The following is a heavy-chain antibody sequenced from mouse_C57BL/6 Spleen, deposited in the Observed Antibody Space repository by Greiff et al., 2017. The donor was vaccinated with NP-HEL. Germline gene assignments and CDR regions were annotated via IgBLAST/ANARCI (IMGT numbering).Heavy chain of an antibody. V-gene: IGHV1-26*01. CDR3: ASPPGSSSYGYFNV. D-gene: IGHD1-1*01. CDR2: INPNNGGT. J-gene: IGHJ1*03. CDR1: GYTFTDYY. Sequence: EVQLQQSGPELVKPGASVKISCKASGYTFTDYYMNWVKQSHGKSLEWIGDINPNNGGTSYNQKFKGKATLTVDKYSSTAYMELRSLTSEDSAVYYCASPPGSSSYGYFNVWGTGTTVTVAS.